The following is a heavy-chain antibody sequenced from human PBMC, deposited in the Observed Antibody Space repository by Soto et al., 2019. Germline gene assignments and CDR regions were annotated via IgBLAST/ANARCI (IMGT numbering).Heavy chain of an antibody. D-gene: IGHD1-26*01. V-gene: IGHV1-69*06. Sequence: ASVKVSCKASGGTFSNYAISWVRQAPGQGLEWMGGIIPIFGTPNYAQKFQGRVTITADKSTSTAYMEVRNLRSDDTAVYYCARGWETVGSTTPFAYWGQGTLVTVSS. CDR2: IIPIFGTP. CDR1: GGTFSNYA. J-gene: IGHJ4*02. CDR3: ARGWETVGSTTPFAY.